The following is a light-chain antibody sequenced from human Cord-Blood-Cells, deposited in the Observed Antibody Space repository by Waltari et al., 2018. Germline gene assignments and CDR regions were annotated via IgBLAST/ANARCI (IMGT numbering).Light chain of an antibody. CDR1: QSVSSSY. V-gene: IGKV3-20*01. CDR3: QQYGSSPYT. Sequence: EIVLTQSPGTLSLSPGERATLSCRASQSVSSSYLAWYQQKPGQAPRLLIYGASSRATGIPDRFSGGGSGTDFTRTISRLEPEDFAVYYCQQYGSSPYTFGQGTKLEIK. CDR2: GAS. J-gene: IGKJ2*01.